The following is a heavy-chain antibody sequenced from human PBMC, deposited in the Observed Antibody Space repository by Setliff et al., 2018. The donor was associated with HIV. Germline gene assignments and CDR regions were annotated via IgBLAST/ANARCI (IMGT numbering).Heavy chain of an antibody. CDR3: AKAWGSGYPSFESALMFDV. D-gene: IGHD3-16*01. V-gene: IGHV3-23*01. CDR1: GFTFSAYA. Sequence: GGSLRLSCAASGFTFSAYAMTWVRQAPGKGLEWVSATTSNGRTTDYAESVRRRFILSRDNSGNTLYLQMTSLRAEDTATYYCAKAWGSGYPSFESALMFDVWGQGTLVTVSS. J-gene: IGHJ4*02. CDR2: TTSNGRTT.